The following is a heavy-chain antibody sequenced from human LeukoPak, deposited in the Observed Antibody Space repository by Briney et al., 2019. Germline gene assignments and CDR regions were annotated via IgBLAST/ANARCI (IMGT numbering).Heavy chain of an antibody. D-gene: IGHD5-12*01. V-gene: IGHV6-1*01. CDR3: ARAKHRDVWWLPATSAFDI. CDR1: GDSVSSNSAA. Sequence: SQTLSLTCAISGDSVSSNSAAWNWIRQSPSRGLEWLGRTYYRSKWYNDYAVSVKSRITINPDTSKNQFSLQLNSVTPEDTAVYYCARAKHRDVWWLPATSAFDIWGQGTMVTVSS. J-gene: IGHJ3*02. CDR2: TYYRSKWYN.